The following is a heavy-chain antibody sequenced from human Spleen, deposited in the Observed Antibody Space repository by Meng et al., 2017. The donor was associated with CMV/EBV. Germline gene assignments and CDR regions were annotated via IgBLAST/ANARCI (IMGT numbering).Heavy chain of an antibody. D-gene: IGHD2-21*01. V-gene: IGHV1-2*02. CDR3: AREGIDILRVVVIAVTRGTGGLDL. J-gene: IGHJ6*02. CDR2: INPNSGGT. Sequence: ASVKVSCKTSGYTFTDHYIHWVRQAPGQRLEWMGWINPNSGGTKYVRSFQGRVTMTWDTSISTAYMELNNLKFDDTDVYYCAREGIDILRVVVIAVTRGTGGLDLWCRGTTVTVSS. CDR1: GYTFTDHY.